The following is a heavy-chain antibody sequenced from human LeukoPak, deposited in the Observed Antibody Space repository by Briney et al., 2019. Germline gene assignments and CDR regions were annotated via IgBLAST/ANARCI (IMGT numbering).Heavy chain of an antibody. CDR1: GFTFSSYT. D-gene: IGHD3-3*01. CDR2: ITSDVATT. Sequence: GGSLRLSRSASGFTFSSYTMHWVRLSPEKGLEYVSVITSDVATTYYADSVRGRFTVSRDNFRNTLYLQMSSLRVEDTAVYYCVKLEIFGLPRDYWGQGTLVTVSS. V-gene: IGHV3-64D*08. CDR3: VKLEIFGLPRDY. J-gene: IGHJ4*02.